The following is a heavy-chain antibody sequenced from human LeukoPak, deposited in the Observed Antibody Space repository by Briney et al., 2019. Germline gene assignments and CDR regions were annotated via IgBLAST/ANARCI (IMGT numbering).Heavy chain of an antibody. CDR3: ARVLYYYDSSGSTYNLGGQDAFDI. D-gene: IGHD3-22*01. V-gene: IGHV4-59*01. J-gene: IGHJ3*02. CDR1: GGSISSYY. CDR2: IYYSGST. Sequence: PSETLSLTCTVSGGSISSYYWSWIQQPPGKGLEWIGYIYYSGSTNYNPSLKSRVTISVDTSKNQFSLKLSSVTAADTAVYYCARVLYYYDSSGSTYNLGGQDAFDIWGQGTMVTVSS.